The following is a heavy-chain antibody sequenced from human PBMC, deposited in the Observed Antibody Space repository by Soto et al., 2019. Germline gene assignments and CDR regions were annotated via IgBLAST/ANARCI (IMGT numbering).Heavy chain of an antibody. CDR2: IIPILGIA. CDR1: GGTFSSYT. D-gene: IGHD1-26*01. CDR3: ARDPLGAGSYSEY. V-gene: IGHV1-69*08. J-gene: IGHJ4*02. Sequence: QVQLVQSGAEVKKPGSSVKVSCKASGGTFSSYTISWVRQAPGQGLEWMGRIIPILGIANYAQKFQGRVTITADKSTSTAYMELSSLRSEDTAVYYCARDPLGAGSYSEYWGQGTLVTVSS.